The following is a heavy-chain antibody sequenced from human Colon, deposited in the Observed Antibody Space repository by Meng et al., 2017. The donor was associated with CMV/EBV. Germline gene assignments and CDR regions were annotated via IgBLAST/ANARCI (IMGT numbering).Heavy chain of an antibody. CDR2: ISGSGSST. Sequence: GESLKISCTASGFTFNNYVMAWVRQAPGKGLEWVSGISGSGSSTYYADSVKGRYTISRDNSKNTLYLQMNSLRAEDTAVYYCATLDPKLGYCSSTSCYTGDYWGQGTLVTVSS. CDR1: GFTFNNYV. V-gene: IGHV3-23*01. J-gene: IGHJ4*02. CDR3: ATLDPKLGYCSSTSCYTGDY. D-gene: IGHD2-2*01.